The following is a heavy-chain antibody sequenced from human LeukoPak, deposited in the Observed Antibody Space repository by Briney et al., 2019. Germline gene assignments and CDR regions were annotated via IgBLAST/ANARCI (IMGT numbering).Heavy chain of an antibody. CDR3: ARDIQLST. J-gene: IGHJ3*01. V-gene: IGHV3-23*01. CDR2: ISGSGGST. Sequence: GGSLRLSCAASRFTFNTYAMSWVRQAPGKGLEWVSAISGSGGSTYYADSVKGRFTISRDNSKDTLFLQMNSLRAEDTAIYYCARDIQLSTWGLGTMVTVSS. CDR1: RFTFNTYA. D-gene: IGHD5-24*01.